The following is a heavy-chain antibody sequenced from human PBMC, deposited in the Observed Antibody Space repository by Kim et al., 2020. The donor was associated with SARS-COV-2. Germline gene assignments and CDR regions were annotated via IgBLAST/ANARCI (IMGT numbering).Heavy chain of an antibody. CDR2: ISYDGSNK. J-gene: IGHJ6*02. V-gene: IGHV3-33*05. Sequence: GGSLRLSCAASGFTFSSYGMHWVRQAPGKGLEWVAVISYDGSNKYYADSVKGRFTISRDNSKNTLYLQMNSLRAEDTAVYYCARDRKYDYVPFMDVWGQGTTVTVSS. CDR3: ARDRKYDYVPFMDV. D-gene: IGHD3-16*01. CDR1: GFTFSSYG.